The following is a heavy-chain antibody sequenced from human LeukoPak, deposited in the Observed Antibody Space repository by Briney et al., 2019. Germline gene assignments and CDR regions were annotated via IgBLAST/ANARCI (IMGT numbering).Heavy chain of an antibody. D-gene: IGHD3-22*01. Sequence: GGSLRLPCAASKFTFSSYGMHWVRQAPGKGLEWVAFIRYDGSNKYYADSVKGRFTISRDNSKNTLYLQMNSLRAEDTAVYYCARAQASDYYDSSGYFGFDYWGQGTLVTVSS. CDR3: ARAQASDYYDSSGYFGFDY. J-gene: IGHJ4*02. CDR2: IRYDGSNK. V-gene: IGHV3-30*02. CDR1: KFTFSSYG.